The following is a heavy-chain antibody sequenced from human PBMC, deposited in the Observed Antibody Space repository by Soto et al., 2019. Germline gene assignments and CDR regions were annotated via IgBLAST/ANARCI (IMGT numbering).Heavy chain of an antibody. Sequence: SETLSLTCTVSGGSISSGGYYWSWIRQHPGKGLEWIGYIYYSGSTYYNPSLKSRVTISVDTSKNQFSLKLSSVTAADTAVYYCARGVVVVAATRHNWFDPWGQGTLVTVSS. CDR3: ARGVVVVAATRHNWFDP. CDR2: IYYSGST. D-gene: IGHD2-15*01. CDR1: GGSISSGGYY. V-gene: IGHV4-31*03. J-gene: IGHJ5*02.